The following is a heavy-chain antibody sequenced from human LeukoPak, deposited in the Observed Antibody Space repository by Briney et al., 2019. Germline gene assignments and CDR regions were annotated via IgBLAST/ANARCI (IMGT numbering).Heavy chain of an antibody. CDR2: ISAYNGNT. D-gene: IGHD3-10*01. CDR1: GYTFTSYG. J-gene: IGHJ5*02. Sequence: AASVKVSCKASGYTFTSYGISWVRQAPGQGLEWMGWISAYNGNTNYAQKLQGRVTMTTDTSTSTAYMELRSLRSDDTAVYYCARINMVRGVIAKRNWFDPWGQGTLVTVSS. V-gene: IGHV1-18*01. CDR3: ARINMVRGVIAKRNWFDP.